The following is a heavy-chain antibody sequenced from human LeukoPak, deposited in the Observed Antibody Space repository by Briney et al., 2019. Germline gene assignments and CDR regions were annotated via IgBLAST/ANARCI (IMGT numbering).Heavy chain of an antibody. CDR2: INPDGGST. CDR1: GYTFTSYW. CDR3: ARAPRNSSTMLDY. J-gene: IGHJ4*02. D-gene: IGHD6-13*01. V-gene: IGHV1-46*01. Sequence: ALVKVSCKASGYTFTSYWIQWVRQAPGQGLEWMGLINPDGGSTAYAHRFQGRVTMTRDTSTSTVYMDFSSLRSEDTALYYCARAPRNSSTMLDYWGQGTLVTVSS.